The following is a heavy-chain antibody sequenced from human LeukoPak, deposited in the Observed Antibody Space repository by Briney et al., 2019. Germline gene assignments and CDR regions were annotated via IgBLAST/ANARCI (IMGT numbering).Heavy chain of an antibody. V-gene: IGHV3-48*01. Sequence: GGSLRLSCAASGFTFSSYSMNWVRQAPGKGLEWVSYISSSSSTVYYADSVKGRFTISRDNAKNTLYLQMNSLRAEDTAVYYCARDQAYYDFWSGYSYYYYGMDVWGQGTTVTVSS. CDR1: GFTFSSYS. CDR2: ISSSSSTV. CDR3: ARDQAYYDFWSGYSYYYYGMDV. J-gene: IGHJ6*02. D-gene: IGHD3-3*01.